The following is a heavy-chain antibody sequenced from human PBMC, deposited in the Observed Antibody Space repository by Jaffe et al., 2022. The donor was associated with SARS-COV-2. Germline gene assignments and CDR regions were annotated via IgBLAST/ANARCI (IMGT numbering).Heavy chain of an antibody. Sequence: EVQLVESGGGLVQPGGSLRLSCAASGLTFSAYWMSWVRQAPGKELEWVAYIKEDGNEKYYVDSVKGRFTISRDNAKNSLYLQMNNLRAEDTAVYYCVGRRGEKWGQGTLVTVSS. D-gene: IGHD3-10*01. J-gene: IGHJ4*02. V-gene: IGHV3-7*01. CDR3: VGRRGEK. CDR1: GLTFSAYW. CDR2: IKEDGNEK.